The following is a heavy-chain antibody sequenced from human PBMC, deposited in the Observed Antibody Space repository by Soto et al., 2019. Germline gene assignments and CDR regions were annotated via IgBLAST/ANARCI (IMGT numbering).Heavy chain of an antibody. V-gene: IGHV3-30-3*01. CDR2: ISYDGSNK. Sequence: QVQLVESGGGVVQPGRSLRLSCAASGFTFSSYAMHWVRQAPGKGLEWVAVISYDGSNKYYADSVKGRFTISRDNSKNTLYLQMNSLRAEDTAVYYCARDQQLYPSTYYYYYYGMDVWGQGTTVTVSS. CDR3: ARDQQLYPSTYYYYYYGMDV. J-gene: IGHJ6*02. D-gene: IGHD6-13*01. CDR1: GFTFSSYA.